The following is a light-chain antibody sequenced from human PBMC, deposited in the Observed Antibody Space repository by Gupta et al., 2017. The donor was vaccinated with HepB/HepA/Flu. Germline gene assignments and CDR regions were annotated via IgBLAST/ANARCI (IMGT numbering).Light chain of an antibody. CDR1: LEIRKF. CDR3: QQDYNVPMT. V-gene: IGKV1-33*01. J-gene: IGKJ3*01. CDR2: DAS. Sequence: DIHMTQSPSPLSASVGDRVTITCQASLEIRKFLNWYQQKPGKAPKLLIYDASNLETGVPSRFSGSGSGTDFTFTISSRQPEDVATYYCQQDYNVPMTFGHGTKVDFK.